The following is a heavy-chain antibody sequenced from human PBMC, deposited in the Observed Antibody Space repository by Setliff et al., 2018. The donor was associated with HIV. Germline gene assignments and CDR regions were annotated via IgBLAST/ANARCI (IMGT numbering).Heavy chain of an antibody. D-gene: IGHD3-10*01. V-gene: IGHV4-34*01. CDR2: INRSGST. Sequence: SETLSLTCTVSGDPISTYYWSWIRQPPGKGLEWIGEINRSGSTNYSPSLKSRVTISVDTSKNQFSLKLSAATAADTAVYYCASQGVRGAYTWFDPWGQGTRVTVSS. J-gene: IGHJ5*02. CDR3: ASQGVRGAYTWFDP. CDR1: GDPISTYY.